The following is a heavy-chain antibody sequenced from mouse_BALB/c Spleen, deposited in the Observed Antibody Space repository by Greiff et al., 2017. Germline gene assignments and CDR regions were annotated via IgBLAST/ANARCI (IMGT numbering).Heavy chain of an antibody. D-gene: IGHD1-1*01. CDR3: ARGGVLRSPFAY. CDR1: GFTFSSYA. Sequence: EVKLVESGGGLVKPGGSLKLSCAASGFTFSSYAMSWVRQTPEKRLEWVASISSGGSTYYPDSVKGRFTISRDNARNILYLQMSSLRSEDTAMYYCARGGVLRSPFAYWGQGTLVTVSA. V-gene: IGHV5-6-5*01. CDR2: ISSGGST. J-gene: IGHJ3*01.